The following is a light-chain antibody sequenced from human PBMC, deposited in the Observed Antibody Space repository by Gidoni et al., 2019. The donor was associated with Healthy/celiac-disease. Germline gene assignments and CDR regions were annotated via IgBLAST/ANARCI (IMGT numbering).Light chain of an antibody. V-gene: IGLV1-40*01. CDR3: QSYDSSLSGAVV. J-gene: IGLJ2*01. CDR2: GNS. Sequence: QSVLTQPPPVSGAPGQRVTISCTGSSSNIGAGYDVHWYQQLPGTAPKLLIYGNSNRPSGVPDRFPGSKSGTSASLAITGLQAEDEADYYCQSYDSSLSGAVVFGGGTKLTVL. CDR1: SSNIGAGYD.